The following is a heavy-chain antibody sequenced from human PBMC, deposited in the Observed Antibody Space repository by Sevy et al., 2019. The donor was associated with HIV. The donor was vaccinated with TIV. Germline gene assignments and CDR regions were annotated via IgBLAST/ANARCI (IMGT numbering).Heavy chain of an antibody. D-gene: IGHD5-18*01. CDR2: ISWNSGSI. J-gene: IGHJ3*02. Sequence: GGSLRLSCAASGFTFDDYAMHWVRQAPGKGLEWVSGISWNSGSIGYADSVKGRFTISRDNAKNSLYLQMNSLRAEDTALDYCAKDIRGLYSYDAFDIWGQGTMVTVSS. CDR1: GFTFDDYA. V-gene: IGHV3-9*01. CDR3: AKDIRGLYSYDAFDI.